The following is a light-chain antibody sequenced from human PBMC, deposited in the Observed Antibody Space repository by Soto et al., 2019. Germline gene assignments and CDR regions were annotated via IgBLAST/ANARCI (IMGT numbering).Light chain of an antibody. J-gene: IGKJ1*01. CDR1: QSVSSSY. V-gene: IGKV3-20*01. CDR2: GAS. CDR3: QQYGSSPPSWT. Sequence: ETVLTQSPGTLSLSPGERATLSCRASQSVSSSYLAWYQQKPGQAPRLLIYGASSRATGIPDRFSGSGSGTDFTLTINRLEPEDFAVYSCQQYGSSPPSWTFGQGTKVEIK.